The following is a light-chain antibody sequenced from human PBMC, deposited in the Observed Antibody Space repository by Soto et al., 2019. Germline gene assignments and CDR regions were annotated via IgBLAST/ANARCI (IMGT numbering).Light chain of an antibody. CDR2: DAS. CDR1: QSIRYW. V-gene: IGKV1-5*01. J-gene: IGKJ2*01. CDR3: QQYHGFPYT. Sequence: DIQMTQSPSTLSASVGARVSVTCRASQSIRYWLAWHQQKPGKAPQVLIYDASTLQKGVPSRFSGSGFGTEFTLNISSLQPDDFATYYCQQYHGFPYTFGQGTKVEIK.